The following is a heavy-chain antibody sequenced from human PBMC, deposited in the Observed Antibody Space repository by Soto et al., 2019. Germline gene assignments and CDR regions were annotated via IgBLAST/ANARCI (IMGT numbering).Heavy chain of an antibody. D-gene: IGHD5-18*01. Sequence: QVQLQESGPGLVKPSETLSLTCIVSGASVNSDSYYWTWIRQPPGKRLEWVGYIYYTGTTNYNPPLEPRVVISVNASKTQIPLKLTSVTAADTAVYYCASQSTYRYAFDYWGQGSLITVSS. CDR2: IYYTGTT. J-gene: IGHJ4*02. V-gene: IGHV4-61*01. CDR1: GASVNSDSYY. CDR3: ASQSTYRYAFDY.